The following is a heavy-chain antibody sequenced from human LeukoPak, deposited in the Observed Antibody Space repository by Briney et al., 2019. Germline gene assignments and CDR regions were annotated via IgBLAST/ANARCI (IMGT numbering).Heavy chain of an antibody. V-gene: IGHV3-7*01. CDR3: ARDLYDILTGYHDAFDI. D-gene: IGHD3-9*01. CDR1: GFTFSSYW. CDR2: IKQDGSEK. J-gene: IGHJ3*02. Sequence: PGGSLRLSCAASGFTFSSYWMSWVRQAPGKGLEWVANIKQDGSEKYYADSVKGRFTISRDNAKNSLYLQMNSLRAEDTAVYYCARDLYDILTGYHDAFDIWSQGTMVTVSS.